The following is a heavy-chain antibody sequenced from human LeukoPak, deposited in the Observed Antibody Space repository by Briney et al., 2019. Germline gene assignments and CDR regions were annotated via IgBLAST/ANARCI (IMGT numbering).Heavy chain of an antibody. CDR3: ARGGWMFGMDV. D-gene: IGHD5-12*01. J-gene: IGHJ6*02. Sequence: GSLRLSCAASGFTVSSIHMVWVRQAPGKGLEWVSAISGSGGSTYYADSVKGRFTISRDNSKNTLYLQMNSLRAEDTAVYYCARGGWMFGMDVWGQGTTVTVSS. CDR1: GFTVSSIH. CDR2: ISGSGGST. V-gene: IGHV3-53*05.